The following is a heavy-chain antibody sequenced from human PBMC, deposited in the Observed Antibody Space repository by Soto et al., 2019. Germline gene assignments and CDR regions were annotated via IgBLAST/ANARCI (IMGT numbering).Heavy chain of an antibody. CDR2: IYYRASS. Sequence: QVQLQESGPGLVKPSETLSLTCTVSGGSVSTYYWSWIRQPPGKGLEWIGYIYYRASSSYNPSLQSRVPMLLDTSKNQFFLTLTSVTVADTAVYYCARYWTDRFDPWGQGTLVTVSS. D-gene: IGHD2-15*01. CDR1: GGSVSTYY. J-gene: IGHJ5*02. CDR3: ARYWTDRFDP. V-gene: IGHV4-59*08.